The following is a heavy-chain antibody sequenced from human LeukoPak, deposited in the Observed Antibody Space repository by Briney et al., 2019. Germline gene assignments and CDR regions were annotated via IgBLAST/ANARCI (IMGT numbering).Heavy chain of an antibody. J-gene: IGHJ6*03. CDR1: GFAFSAYS. V-gene: IGHV3-21*05. D-gene: IGHD1-20*01. Sequence: PGGSLRLSCAASGFAFSAYSMNWVRQAPGKGLEWVSYISSSSSTYYTDSVKGRFTISRDSDENTLYLQMNSLRAEDTAVYYCARGDNWNPYYYYYMDVWGKGTTVTVSS. CDR3: ARGDNWNPYYYYYMDV. CDR2: ISSSSST.